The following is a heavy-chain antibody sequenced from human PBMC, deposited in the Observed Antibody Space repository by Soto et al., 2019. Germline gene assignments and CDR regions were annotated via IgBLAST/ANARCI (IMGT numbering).Heavy chain of an antibody. D-gene: IGHD2-2*01. CDR2: FDPEDGET. Sequence: ASVKVSCKVSGYTLTELSMHWVRQAPGKGLEWMGGFDPEDGETIYAQKFQGGVTMTEDTSTDTAYMELSSLRSEDTAVYYCATDSGGGYCSSTSCYYYGMDVWGQGTTVTVSS. J-gene: IGHJ6*02. CDR3: ATDSGGGYCSSTSCYYYGMDV. V-gene: IGHV1-24*01. CDR1: GYTLTELS.